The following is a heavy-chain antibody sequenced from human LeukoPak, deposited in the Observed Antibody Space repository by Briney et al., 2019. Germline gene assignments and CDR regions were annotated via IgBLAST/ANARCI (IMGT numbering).Heavy chain of an antibody. D-gene: IGHD6-6*01. Sequence: GGSLRLSCAAAGFTFSDYGMNWVRQAPGKGLEWVSGISGSGISTYYADSVKGRFTISRDNSKNTLYLQMNSLRAEDTAVYYCARMYSSSWGYYYYMDVWGKGTTVTVSS. CDR2: ISGSGIST. CDR1: GFTFSDYG. CDR3: ARMYSSSWGYYYYMDV. J-gene: IGHJ6*03. V-gene: IGHV3-23*01.